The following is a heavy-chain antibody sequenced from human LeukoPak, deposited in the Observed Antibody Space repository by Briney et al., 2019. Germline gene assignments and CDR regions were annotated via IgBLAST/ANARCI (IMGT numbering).Heavy chain of an antibody. J-gene: IGHJ3*02. Sequence: SVKVSCKASGGTFSSYAISWVRQAPGQGLEWMGGIIPIFGTANYAQKCQGRVTITADESTSTAYMERSSLRSEDTAVYYCASFPDTMGYDAFDIWGQGTMVTVSS. CDR1: GGTFSSYA. CDR2: IIPIFGTA. V-gene: IGHV1-69*13. D-gene: IGHD3-10*01. CDR3: ASFPDTMGYDAFDI.